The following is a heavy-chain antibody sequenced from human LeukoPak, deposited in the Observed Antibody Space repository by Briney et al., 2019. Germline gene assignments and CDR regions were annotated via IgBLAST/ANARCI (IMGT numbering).Heavy chain of an antibody. D-gene: IGHD5-18*01. CDR3: VKDRFGSFDP. CDR1: GFALSSHW. Sequence: GGSLRLSCAASGFALSSHWMTWVRQVPGRGPEWVANVNRDGSETYCLDSVKGRFTISRDNSKNTLDLQMSSLRAEDTAVYYCVKDRFGSFDPWGQGTLVTVSS. CDR2: VNRDGSET. J-gene: IGHJ5*02. V-gene: IGHV3-7*03.